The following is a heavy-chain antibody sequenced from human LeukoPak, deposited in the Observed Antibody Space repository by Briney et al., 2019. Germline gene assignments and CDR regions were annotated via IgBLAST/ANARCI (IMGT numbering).Heavy chain of an antibody. CDR3: ARDWGYCSSTSCGDYYYGMDV. Sequence: PGGSLGLSCAASGFTVSSNYMSWVRQAPGKGLEWVSVIYSGGSTYYADSVKGRFTISRDNSKNTLYLQMNSLRAEDTAVYYCARDWGYCSSTSCGDYYYGMDVWGQGTTVTVSS. V-gene: IGHV3-66*01. D-gene: IGHD2-2*01. CDR2: IYSGGST. J-gene: IGHJ6*02. CDR1: GFTVSSNY.